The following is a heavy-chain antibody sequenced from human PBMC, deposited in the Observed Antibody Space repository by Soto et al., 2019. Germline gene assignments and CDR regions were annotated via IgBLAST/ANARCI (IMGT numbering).Heavy chain of an antibody. Sequence: EVQLLESGGGLVQPGGSLRLSCAASGFTFSSYAMSWVRQAPGKGLEWVSAISGSGGSTYYADSVKGRFTISRDNSKNTLYLQMNSLSAEDTAVYYCAIAYCSSTSCYGGYFDYWGQGTLVTVSS. J-gene: IGHJ4*02. D-gene: IGHD2-2*01. V-gene: IGHV3-23*01. CDR2: ISGSGGST. CDR1: GFTFSSYA. CDR3: AIAYCSSTSCYGGYFDY.